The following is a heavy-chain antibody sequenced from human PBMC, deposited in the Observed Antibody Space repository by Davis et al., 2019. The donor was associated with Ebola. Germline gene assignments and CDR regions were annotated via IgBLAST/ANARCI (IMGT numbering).Heavy chain of an antibody. Sequence: PSETLSLTCTVSGGSISSYYWSWIRQPPGKGLEWIGYIYYSGSTNYNPSLKSRVTMSVDTSKNQFSLKLSSVTAADTAVYYCARRYSSSSYFDYWGQGTLVTVSS. D-gene: IGHD6-6*01. CDR2: IYYSGST. CDR3: ARRYSSSSYFDY. V-gene: IGHV4-59*08. CDR1: GGSISSYY. J-gene: IGHJ4*02.